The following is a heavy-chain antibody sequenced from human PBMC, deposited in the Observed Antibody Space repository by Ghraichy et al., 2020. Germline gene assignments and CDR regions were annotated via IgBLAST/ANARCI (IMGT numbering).Heavy chain of an antibody. Sequence: SETLSLTCAVYGGSFSGYYWSWIRQPPGKGLEWIGEINHSGSTNYNPSLKSRVTISVDTSKNQFSLKLSSVTAADTAVYYCARGPCNDTAIPSCYYGMEVGGQGTTVIVIS. J-gene: IGHJ6*01. CDR1: GGSFSGYY. D-gene: IGHD5-18*01. CDR3: ARGPCNDTAIPSCYYGMEV. V-gene: IGHV4-34*01. CDR2: INHSGST.